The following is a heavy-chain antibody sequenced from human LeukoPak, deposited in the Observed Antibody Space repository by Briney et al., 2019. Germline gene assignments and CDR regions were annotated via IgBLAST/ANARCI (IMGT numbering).Heavy chain of an antibody. CDR1: GFTFSSYG. CDR2: ISGSGGST. V-gene: IGHV3-23*01. CDR3: AGDFWSGWPYYYYMDV. Sequence: PGGSLRLSCAASGFTFSSYGMNWVRQAPGKGLEWVSAISGSGGSTYYADSVKGRFTISRDNSKDTLYLQMNSLRAEDTAVYYCAGDFWSGWPYYYYMDVWGKGTTVTVSS. D-gene: IGHD3-3*01. J-gene: IGHJ6*03.